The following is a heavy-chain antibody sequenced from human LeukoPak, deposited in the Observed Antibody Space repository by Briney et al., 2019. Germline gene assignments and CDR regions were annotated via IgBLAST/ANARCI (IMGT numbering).Heavy chain of an antibody. CDR3: ARHYGP. Sequence: SETLSLTCTVSGGSISSSYYYWGWIRQPPGKGLEWIGSIYSSGSTYYNPSLKSRVTISVDTSKNQFSLKLTSVTAADTAVYYRARHYGPWGQGTLVTVSS. CDR2: IYSSGST. V-gene: IGHV4-39*01. D-gene: IGHD4-17*01. J-gene: IGHJ5*02. CDR1: GGSISSSYYY.